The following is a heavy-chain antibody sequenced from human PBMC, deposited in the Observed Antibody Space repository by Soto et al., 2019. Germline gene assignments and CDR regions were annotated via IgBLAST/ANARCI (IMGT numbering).Heavy chain of an antibody. V-gene: IGHV1-18*01. CDR1: GYTFTSYG. J-gene: IGHJ3*02. CDR3: ARDRATYDDFWSGYSNDAFDI. D-gene: IGHD3-3*01. Sequence: GASVKVSCKASGYTFTSYGISWVRQAPGQGLEWMGWISAYNGNTNYAQKLQGRVTMTTDTSTSTAYMELRSLRSDDTAVYYCARDRATYDDFWSGYSNDAFDIWGQGTMVTGSS. CDR2: ISAYNGNT.